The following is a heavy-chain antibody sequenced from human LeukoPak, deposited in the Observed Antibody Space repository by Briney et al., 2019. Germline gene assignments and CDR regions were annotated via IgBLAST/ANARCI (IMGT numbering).Heavy chain of an antibody. CDR2: INPNSGGT. CDR1: GYTFTGYY. J-gene: IGHJ6*03. CDR3: AREPLYCSSTSCSTGLYYYYMDV. D-gene: IGHD2-2*01. Sequence: ASVKVSCKASGYTFTGYYIHWVRQAPGQGLEWMGWINPNSGGTNYAQKFQGRVTMTRDTSISTAYMELSRLRSDDTAVYYCAREPLYCSSTSCSTGLYYYYMDVWGKGTTVTVSS. V-gene: IGHV1-2*02.